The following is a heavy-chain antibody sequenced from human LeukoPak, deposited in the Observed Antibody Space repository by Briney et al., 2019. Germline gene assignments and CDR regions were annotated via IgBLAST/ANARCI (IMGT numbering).Heavy chain of an antibody. Sequence: GGSLRLXCAASGFTFSSSWMHWVRQAPGKGLVWVSRINSDGSSTNYADSVKGRFTISRDNAKNTLYLQMNSLRAEDTAVYYCAREGRGGYYGSDYWGQGTLVTVSS. CDR1: GFTFSSSW. CDR2: INSDGSST. J-gene: IGHJ4*02. V-gene: IGHV3-74*01. D-gene: IGHD3-3*01. CDR3: AREGRGGYYGSDY.